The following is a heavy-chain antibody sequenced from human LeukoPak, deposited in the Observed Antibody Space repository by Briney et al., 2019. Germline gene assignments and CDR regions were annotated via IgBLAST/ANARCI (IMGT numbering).Heavy chain of an antibody. Sequence: GGSLRLSCAASGFTFGSYWMHWVRQAPGKGLVWVSRINTDGGSTTYADSVKGRFTISRDNAKNTLYLQMNSLRAEDTAVYYCGRGFSIVPAGIPDYWGLGTLVTVSS. D-gene: IGHD2-2*02. CDR3: GRGFSIVPAGIPDY. CDR2: INTDGGST. J-gene: IGHJ4*02. V-gene: IGHV3-74*01. CDR1: GFTFGSYW.